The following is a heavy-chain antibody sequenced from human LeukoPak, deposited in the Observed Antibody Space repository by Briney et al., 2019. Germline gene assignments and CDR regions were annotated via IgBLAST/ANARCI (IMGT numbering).Heavy chain of an antibody. D-gene: IGHD2-15*01. Sequence: SQTLSLTCTVSGGSISSGFYYWTWIRQPPGKGLEWIGEINHSGRTNYNPSLKSRVIMSVDTSKNQFSLKLSSVTAADTVVYYCARPLGYCSDSRCPQSWFDPWGQGTLVTVSS. CDR1: GGSISSGFYY. CDR2: INHSGRT. J-gene: IGHJ5*02. CDR3: ARPLGYCSDSRCPQSWFDP. V-gene: IGHV4-39*07.